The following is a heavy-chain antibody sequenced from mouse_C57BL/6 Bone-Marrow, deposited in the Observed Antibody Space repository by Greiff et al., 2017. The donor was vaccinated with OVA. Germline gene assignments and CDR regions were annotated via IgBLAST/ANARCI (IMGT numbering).Heavy chain of an antibody. CDR3: ARNLGYYGSSPLAY. Sequence: QVQLQQPGAELVKPGASVKLSCKASGYTFTSYWMHWVKQRPGQGLEWIGMIHPNSGSTNYNEKFKSKATLTVDKSSSTAYMQLSSLTSEDSAVYYCARNLGYYGSSPLAYWGQGTLVTVSA. D-gene: IGHD1-1*01. J-gene: IGHJ3*01. CDR1: GYTFTSYW. V-gene: IGHV1-64*01. CDR2: IHPNSGST.